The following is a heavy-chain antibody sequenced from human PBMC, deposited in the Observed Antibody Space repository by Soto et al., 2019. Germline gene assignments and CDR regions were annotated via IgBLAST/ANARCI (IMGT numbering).Heavy chain of an antibody. CDR3: ARSYYDFWSGAPNSNGMDV. J-gene: IGHJ6*02. D-gene: IGHD3-3*01. Sequence: LGEVMEISKKGSGCSFTIYWGGWVRQKPGKGLEWMGIIYPGDSDTRYSPSFQGQVTISADKSISTAYLQWSSLKASDTAMYYCARSYYDFWSGAPNSNGMDVWGQGTTVTVSS. CDR2: IYPGDSDT. CDR1: GCSFTIYW. V-gene: IGHV5-51*01.